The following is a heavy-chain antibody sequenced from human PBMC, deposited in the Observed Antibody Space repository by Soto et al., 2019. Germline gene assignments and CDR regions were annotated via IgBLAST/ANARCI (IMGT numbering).Heavy chain of an antibody. V-gene: IGHV1-3*01. D-gene: IGHD2-21*02. Sequence: GSVKVSCKASGYIFTNYAVHWVRQAPGQRLEWLGWINVGTGNTKYSQNFQGRVTITRDTSATTAYMELSSLRSEDTAVYYCARGAGYCSGDCWNDYYYAMDVWGQGTTVTVSS. CDR2: INVGTGNT. J-gene: IGHJ6*01. CDR3: ARGAGYCSGDCWNDYYYAMDV. CDR1: GYIFTNYA.